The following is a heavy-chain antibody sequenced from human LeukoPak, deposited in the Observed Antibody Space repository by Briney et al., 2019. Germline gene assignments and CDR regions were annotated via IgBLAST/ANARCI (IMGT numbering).Heavy chain of an antibody. D-gene: IGHD7-27*01. CDR2: ILYDGSNK. J-gene: IGHJ4*02. Sequence: GGSLRLSCAASGFTFSSYGMHWARQPPGKGRERVAFILYDGSNKYHADSVKGRFTISRDNSKNTLYLQKNSLRAEDTAVYYCAKTGDVGVYFDYWGQGTLVTGSS. CDR1: GFTFSSYG. V-gene: IGHV3-30*18. CDR3: AKTGDVGVYFDY.